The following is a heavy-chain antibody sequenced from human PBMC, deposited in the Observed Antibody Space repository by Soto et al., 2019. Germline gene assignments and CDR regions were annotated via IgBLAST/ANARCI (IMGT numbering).Heavy chain of an antibody. CDR2: ISGSGGST. CDR1: GFTFSSYA. Sequence: EVQLLESGGGLVQPGGSLRLSCAASGFTFSSYAMSWVRQAPGKGLXWVSAISGSGGSTYYADSVKGRFTISRDNSKNTLYLQTNSLRAEDTAVYYCAKAPPDYYDSSAAFQHWGQGTLVTVSS. CDR3: AKAPPDYYDSSAAFQH. V-gene: IGHV3-23*01. D-gene: IGHD3-22*01. J-gene: IGHJ1*01.